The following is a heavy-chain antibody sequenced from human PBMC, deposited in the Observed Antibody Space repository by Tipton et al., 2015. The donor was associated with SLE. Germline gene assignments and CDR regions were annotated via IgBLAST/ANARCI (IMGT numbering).Heavy chain of an antibody. CDR2: ISAYNGDT. CDR3: ARQLVPTGDFDY. V-gene: IGHV1-18*01. D-gene: IGHD6-13*01. CDR1: GYTFTSFG. J-gene: IGHJ4*02. Sequence: QLVQSGAEVKKPGASVKVSCKASGYTFTSFGISWVRQAPGQGLEWMGRISAYNGDTNYVQKFQGRVTMTTDTPTSTAYMELRSLRSDDTAVYYCARQLVPTGDFDYWGQGTLVTVSS.